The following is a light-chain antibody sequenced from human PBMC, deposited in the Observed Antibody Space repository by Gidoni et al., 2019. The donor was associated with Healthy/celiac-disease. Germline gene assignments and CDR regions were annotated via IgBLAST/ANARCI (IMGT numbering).Light chain of an antibody. V-gene: IGLV1-40*01. CDR3: QSYDSSLSGRV. J-gene: IGLJ3*02. CDR1: SSNIGAGYD. Sequence: QSVLTQPPSVSVAPGPRVTIPCTGSSSNIGAGYDAHLYHQLPGTAPILLIYGNRNRPPGVPYRFSGSQSGTSASLAITGLQAEDESDYYCQSYDSSLSGRVFGGGTKLTVL. CDR2: GNR.